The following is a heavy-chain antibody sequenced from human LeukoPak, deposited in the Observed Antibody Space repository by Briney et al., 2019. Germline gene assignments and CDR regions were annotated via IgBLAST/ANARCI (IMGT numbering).Heavy chain of an antibody. V-gene: IGHV3-30*18. Sequence: PGGSLRLSCAASGFTFTHYGMHWVRQAPGKGLEWVALISYDGGNEYYADSVKGRFTISRDNFKNTLYLQMNSLRVEDTALYYCAKDPSLRTTLPLWGQGTLVTVSS. CDR2: ISYDGGNE. CDR1: GFTFTHYG. J-gene: IGHJ4*02. D-gene: IGHD1-1*01. CDR3: AKDPSLRTTLPL.